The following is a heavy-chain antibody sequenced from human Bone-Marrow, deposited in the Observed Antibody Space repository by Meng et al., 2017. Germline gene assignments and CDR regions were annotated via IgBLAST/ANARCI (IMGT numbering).Heavy chain of an antibody. D-gene: IGHD2-21*01. CDR2: IIPIFGTA. J-gene: IGHJ6*02. Sequence: SVKVSCKASGGTFSSYAISWVRQAPGQGLEWMGGIIPIFGTANYAQKFQGRVTITADKSTSTAYMELSSLRSEDTAVYYCAVDCGGECYQKPSSVPEQLPYYYYGMDVWGQGTTVTVSS. CDR1: GGTFSSYA. V-gene: IGHV1-69*06. CDR3: AVDCGGECYQKPSSVPEQLPYYYYGMDV.